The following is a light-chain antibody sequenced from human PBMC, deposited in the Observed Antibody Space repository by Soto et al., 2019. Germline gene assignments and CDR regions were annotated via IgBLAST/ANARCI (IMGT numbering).Light chain of an antibody. CDR2: AVT. CDR1: SNDVGNHNF. J-gene: IGLJ1*01. V-gene: IGLV2-8*01. CDR3: SSYAGSNNLCV. Sequence: QSVLTQPPSASGSPGQSVTISCTGTSNDVGNHNFVSWYQHHPGKAPKLIIYAVTKRPSGIPDRFSGSKSGNTASLTVSGLQAEDEADYYCSSYAGSNNLCVFGTGNKVTVL.